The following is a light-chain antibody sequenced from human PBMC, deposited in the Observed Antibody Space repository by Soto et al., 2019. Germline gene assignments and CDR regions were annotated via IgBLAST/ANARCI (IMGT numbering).Light chain of an antibody. CDR2: DNN. V-gene: IGLV1-51*01. J-gene: IGLJ3*02. CDR1: SSNIGSNY. Sequence: QSVLTQPPSVSAAPGQKVTISCSGSSSNIGSNYVSWYQQLPGTAPKLLIYDNNKRPSGIPDRFSGSKSGTSATLGITGLQTGDEADYYCGTCDISLSAGVFGGGTQLTVL. CDR3: GTCDISLSAGV.